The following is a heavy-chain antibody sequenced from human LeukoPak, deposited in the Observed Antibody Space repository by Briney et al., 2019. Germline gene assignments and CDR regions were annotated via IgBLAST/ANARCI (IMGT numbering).Heavy chain of an antibody. Sequence: PGGSLRPSCAASGFTFSNAWMSWVRQAPGKGLEWVGRIKSKTDGGTTDYAAPVKGRFTISRDDSKNTLYLQMNSLKTEDTAVYYCTTEMYYYDSSGPPGGYWGQGTLVTVSS. CDR3: TTEMYYYDSSGPPGGY. CDR2: IKSKTDGGTT. J-gene: IGHJ4*02. V-gene: IGHV3-15*01. CDR1: GFTFSNAW. D-gene: IGHD3-22*01.